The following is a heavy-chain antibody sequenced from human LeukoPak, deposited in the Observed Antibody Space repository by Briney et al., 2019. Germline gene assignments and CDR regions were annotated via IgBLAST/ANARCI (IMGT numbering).Heavy chain of an antibody. V-gene: IGHV3-23*01. CDR3: AKGKPAAGTFDY. CDR1: GFTFSSYG. Sequence: PGGSLRLSCAASGFTFSSYGMSWVRQAPGKGLEWVSAISGSGGSTYYADSVKGRFTISRDNSKNTLYLQINSLRAEDTALYYCAKGKPAAGTFDYWGQGTLVTVSS. J-gene: IGHJ4*02. D-gene: IGHD6-13*01. CDR2: ISGSGGST.